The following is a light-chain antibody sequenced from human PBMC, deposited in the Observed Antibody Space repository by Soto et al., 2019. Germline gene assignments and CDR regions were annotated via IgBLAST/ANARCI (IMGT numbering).Light chain of an antibody. Sequence: EIVMTQSPATLSVSPGERATLSCRASQSVSSNLAWYQQQPGQAPRLLIYGASTRATGIPARFSGSGSGTEFPLTISSRQYEDFGHYYCQQYNNWPRLFTFGSGTKVDIK. CDR2: GAS. CDR3: QQYNNWPRLFT. J-gene: IGKJ3*01. V-gene: IGKV3-15*01. CDR1: QSVSSN.